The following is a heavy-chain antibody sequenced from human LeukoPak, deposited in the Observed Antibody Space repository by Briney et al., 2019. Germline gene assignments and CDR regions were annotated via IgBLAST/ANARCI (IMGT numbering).Heavy chain of an antibody. Sequence: PGGSLRLSCAASGFTFSDYYMSWVRQAPGKGLEWVSAISGSGGSTYYADSVKGRFTIPRDNSKNTLYLQMNSLRAEDTAVYYCAKAFSGWYGTGFDYWGQGTLVTVSS. D-gene: IGHD6-19*01. CDR3: AKAFSGWYGTGFDY. J-gene: IGHJ4*02. V-gene: IGHV3-23*01. CDR2: ISGSGGST. CDR1: GFTFSDYY.